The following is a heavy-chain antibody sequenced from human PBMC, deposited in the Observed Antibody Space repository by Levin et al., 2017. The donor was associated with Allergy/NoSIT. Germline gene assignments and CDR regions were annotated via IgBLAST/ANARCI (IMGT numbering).Heavy chain of an antibody. CDR1: GGSFSGYY. D-gene: IGHD6-6*01. CDR3: ARFCKPNSSSSAGVGYYYYGMDV. J-gene: IGHJ6*02. V-gene: IGHV4-34*01. CDR2: INHSGST. Sequence: GSLRLSCAVYGGSFSGYYWSWIRQPPGKGLEWIGEINHSGSTNYNPSLKSRVTISVDTSKNQFSLKLSSVTAADTAVYYCARFCKPNSSSSAGVGYYYYGMDVWGQGTTVTVSS.